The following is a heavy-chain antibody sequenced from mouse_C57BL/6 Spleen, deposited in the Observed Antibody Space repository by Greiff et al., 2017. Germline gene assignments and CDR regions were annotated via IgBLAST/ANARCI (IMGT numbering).Heavy chain of an antibody. CDR1: GYTFTDYE. V-gene: IGHV1-15*01. Sequence: QVQLQQSGAELVRPGASVTLSCKASGYTFTDYEMHWVKQTPVHGLEWIGAIDPETGGSAYNQKFKGKAILTADKSSSTAYMELRSLTSEDSAVYYCTRWLWFAYWGQGTLVTVSA. CDR2: IDPETGGS. J-gene: IGHJ3*01. D-gene: IGHD2-2*01. CDR3: TRWLWFAY.